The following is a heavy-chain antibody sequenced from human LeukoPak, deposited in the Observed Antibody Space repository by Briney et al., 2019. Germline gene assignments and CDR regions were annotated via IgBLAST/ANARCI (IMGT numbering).Heavy chain of an antibody. CDR2: ISSRSNYI. CDR3: ARDRGRYDSSGYYYEGYFDY. V-gene: IGHV3-21*01. D-gene: IGHD3-22*01. CDR1: GFTFSTYS. J-gene: IGHJ4*02. Sequence: GGSLRLSCVASGFTFSTYSINWVRLPPGKGLEWVSCISSRSNYIYYADSVKGRFTISRDNAKNSLYLQMDSLRAEDTAVYYCARDRGRYDSSGYYYEGYFDYWGQGTLVTVSS.